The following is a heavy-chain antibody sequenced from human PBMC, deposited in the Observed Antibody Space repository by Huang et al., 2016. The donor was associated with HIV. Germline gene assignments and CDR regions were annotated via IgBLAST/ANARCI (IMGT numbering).Heavy chain of an antibody. D-gene: IGHD4-17*01. CDR1: GYTFTNYD. Sequence: QVHLVQSGAEVKKPGASVKVSCKASGYTFTNYDINWVLHAPGRGLGWMGSRNPNTGNTGCAQSFQGRVTMTRNTSITTAYMELTSLTSEDTAVYYCARSAYGDLDYWGLGTLVIVSS. CDR3: ARSAYGDLDY. J-gene: IGHJ4*02. V-gene: IGHV1-8*02. CDR2: RNPNTGNT.